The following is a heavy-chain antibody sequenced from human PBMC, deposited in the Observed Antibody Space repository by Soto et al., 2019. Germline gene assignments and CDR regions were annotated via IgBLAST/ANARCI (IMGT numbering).Heavy chain of an antibody. J-gene: IGHJ6*03. Sequence: QVQLVQSGAEVKKPGASVKVSCKASGYTFTGYYMHWVRQAPGQGLEWMGWINPNSGGTNYAQKFQGLVTMNRDTSISTAYMELRRVRSDDTAVYYCARGSGECSGGSCWNYYYFYMDVWGKGTTVTVSS. D-gene: IGHD2-15*01. V-gene: IGHV1-2*04. CDR2: INPNSGGT. CDR3: ARGSGECSGGSCWNYYYFYMDV. CDR1: GYTFTGYY.